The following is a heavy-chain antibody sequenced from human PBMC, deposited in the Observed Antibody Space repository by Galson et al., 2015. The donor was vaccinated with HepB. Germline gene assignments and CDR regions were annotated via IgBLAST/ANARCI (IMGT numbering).Heavy chain of an antibody. CDR2: IDSRSSYT. Sequence: SLRLSCAASGFTFSNYYMSWVRQVPGKGPEWLSYIDSRSSYTTYADSAKGRVTISRDNAKNSLFLQMNSLRAEDTAIYYCARSKPTSAVAGEDFDYWGQGTLVTVSS. V-gene: IGHV3-11*06. J-gene: IGHJ4*02. CDR1: GFTFSNYY. D-gene: IGHD6-13*01. CDR3: ARSKPTSAVAGEDFDY.